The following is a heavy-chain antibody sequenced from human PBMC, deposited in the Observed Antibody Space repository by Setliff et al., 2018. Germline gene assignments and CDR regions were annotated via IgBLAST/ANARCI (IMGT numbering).Heavy chain of an antibody. J-gene: IGHJ6*03. CDR2: INHSGDT. CDR1: GGSFSDYY. V-gene: IGHV4-34*01. D-gene: IGHD4-17*01. Sequence: SETLSLTCGASGGSFSDYYWTWIRQTPGKGLEWIGEINHSGDTNYNPSLKSRVTISVDTSKNQFSLKLSSVTAADTAVYYCARSTVTTDYYYYYIDVWGKGTTVTVSS. CDR3: ARSTVTTDYYYYYIDV.